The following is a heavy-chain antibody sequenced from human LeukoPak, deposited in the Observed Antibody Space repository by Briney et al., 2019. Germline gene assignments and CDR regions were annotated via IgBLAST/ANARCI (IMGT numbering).Heavy chain of an antibody. J-gene: IGHJ5*02. CDR2: MSSDSSFI. D-gene: IGHD1-26*01. V-gene: IGHV3-48*01. Sequence: GGSLRLSCVASGFTFRSYAMNWVRQAPGKGLEWVSYMSSDSSFINYADSVKGRFTISRDNSKNTLYLQMNSLRAEDTAVYYCALGEATGGFGPWGQGTLVTVSS. CDR3: ALGEATGGFGP. CDR1: GFTFRSYA.